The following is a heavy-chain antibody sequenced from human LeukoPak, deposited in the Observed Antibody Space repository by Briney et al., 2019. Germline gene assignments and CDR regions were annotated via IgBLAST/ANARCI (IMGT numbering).Heavy chain of an antibody. J-gene: IGHJ4*02. D-gene: IGHD3-3*01. CDR2: IKQDGSEK. Sequence: GGSLRLSCAASGSTFSNAWMSWVRQAPGKGLEWVANIKQDGSEKYYVDSVKGRFTISRDNAKNSLYLQMNSLRAEDTAVYYCARFYYDFWSGYQPLDYWGQGTLVTVSS. CDR1: GSTFSNAW. CDR3: ARFYYDFWSGYQPLDY. V-gene: IGHV3-7*01.